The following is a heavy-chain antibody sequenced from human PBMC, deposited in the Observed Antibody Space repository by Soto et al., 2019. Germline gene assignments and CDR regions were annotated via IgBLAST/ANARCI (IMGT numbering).Heavy chain of an antibody. CDR3: ARWGYYDILTGYPPYYFDY. Sequence: SETLSLTCAVSGGSISSSNWWSWVRQPPGKGLEWNGEIYHSGSTNYNPSLKSRVTISVDKSKNQFSLKLSSVTAADTAVYYCARWGYYDILTGYPPYYFDYWGQGTLVTVSS. V-gene: IGHV4-4*02. CDR2: IYHSGST. J-gene: IGHJ4*02. D-gene: IGHD3-9*01. CDR1: GGSISSSNW.